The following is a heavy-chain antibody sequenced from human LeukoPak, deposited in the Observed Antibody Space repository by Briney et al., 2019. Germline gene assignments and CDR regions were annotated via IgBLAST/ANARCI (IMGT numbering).Heavy chain of an antibody. CDR1: GFTFSSYG. CDR3: ARGRGAPQRGYYYYYMDV. CDR2: IRYDGSNK. D-gene: IGHD6-25*01. V-gene: IGHV3-30*02. Sequence: PGGSLRLSCAASGFTFSSYGMHWVRQAPGKGLEWVAFIRYDGSNKYYADSVKGRFTVSRENSKNRLYLQMNSLRAEDTAVYYCARGRGAPQRGYYYYYMDVWGKGTTVTVSS. J-gene: IGHJ6*03.